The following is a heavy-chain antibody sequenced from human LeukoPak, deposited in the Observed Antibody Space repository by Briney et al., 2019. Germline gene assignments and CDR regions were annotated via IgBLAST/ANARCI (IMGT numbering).Heavy chain of an antibody. CDR2: ISSSSSYI. Sequence: PGGSLRLSCAASGFTFSSYSMNWVRQAPGKGLEWVSSISSSSSYIYYADSVKGRFTISRDNARNSLYLQMNSLRAEDTAVYYCAREEYYGVIRVFDYWGQGTLVTVSS. J-gene: IGHJ4*02. V-gene: IGHV3-21*01. D-gene: IGHD4-17*01. CDR3: AREEYYGVIRVFDY. CDR1: GFTFSSYS.